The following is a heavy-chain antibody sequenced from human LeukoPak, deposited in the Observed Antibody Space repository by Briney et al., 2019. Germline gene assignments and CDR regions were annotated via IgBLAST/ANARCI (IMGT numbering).Heavy chain of an antibody. J-gene: IGHJ4*02. CDR2: IYWNDDK. Sequence: SGPTLVNPTQTLTLTCTFSGFSLSTSGVGVGWIRQPPGKALEWLALIYWNDDKRYSPSLKGRLTITKDTSKNQVVLTMTNMDPVDTATYYCAHTDSSGWYEVFDYWGQGTLVTVSS. V-gene: IGHV2-5*01. D-gene: IGHD6-19*01. CDR1: GFSLSTSGVG. CDR3: AHTDSSGWYEVFDY.